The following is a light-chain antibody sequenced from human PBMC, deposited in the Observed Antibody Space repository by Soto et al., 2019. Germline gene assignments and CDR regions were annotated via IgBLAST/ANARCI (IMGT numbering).Light chain of an antibody. CDR3: QQYGSSPTT. J-gene: IGKJ1*01. CDR1: QTVLNNY. Sequence: EIVLTQSPGTLSLSPGXRATLSCRASQTVLNNYLTWYQQKPGQAPRRLIFGASIRATGIPDRFSGSGSGTDFTLTISRLEPEDFAVYYCQQYGSSPTTFGQGTKVDIK. CDR2: GAS. V-gene: IGKV3-20*01.